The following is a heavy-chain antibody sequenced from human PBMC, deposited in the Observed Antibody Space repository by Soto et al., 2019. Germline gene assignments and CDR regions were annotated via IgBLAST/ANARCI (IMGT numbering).Heavy chain of an antibody. CDR3: AHISTQNWAFDY. CDR2: IYWDDDQ. CDR1: GFSLSTSGVG. Sequence: QITLKESAPTLVKPTQTLTLTCTFSGFSLSTSGVGVGWIRQPPGKALEWLTLIYWDDDQRYSPSLRSRLTIPKDTSKNQVVLTMTNMDPVDSATYYCAHISTQNWAFDYWGQGTLVTVSS. V-gene: IGHV2-5*02. J-gene: IGHJ4*02. D-gene: IGHD7-27*01.